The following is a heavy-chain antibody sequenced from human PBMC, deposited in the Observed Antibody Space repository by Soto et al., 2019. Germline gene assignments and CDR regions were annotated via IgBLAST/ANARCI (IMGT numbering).Heavy chain of an antibody. J-gene: IGHJ4*02. V-gene: IGHV3-30*18. CDR2: ISYDGSNK. Sequence: GGSLRLSCAASGFTFISYGMHWVLQAPCKGLEWVAVISYDGSNKYYADSVKGRFTISRDNSKNTLYLQMNSLRAEDTAVYYCAKDFHGDYVPYYFDYWGQGTLVTVSS. D-gene: IGHD4-17*01. CDR1: GFTFISYG. CDR3: AKDFHGDYVPYYFDY.